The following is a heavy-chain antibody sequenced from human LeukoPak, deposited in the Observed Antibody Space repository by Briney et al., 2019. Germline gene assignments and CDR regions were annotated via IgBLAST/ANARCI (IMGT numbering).Heavy chain of an antibody. V-gene: IGHV3-48*03. J-gene: IGHJ4*02. CDR1: GFTFSSYG. CDR3: ARGSSTYYYDSSGLYYFDY. Sequence: GGSLRLSCAASGFTFSSYGMNWVRQAPGKGLEWVSYISSSGSTIYYADSVKGRFTISRDNAKNSLYLQMNSLRAEDTAVYYCARGSSTYYYDSSGLYYFDYWGQGTLVTVSS. CDR2: ISSSGSTI. D-gene: IGHD3-22*01.